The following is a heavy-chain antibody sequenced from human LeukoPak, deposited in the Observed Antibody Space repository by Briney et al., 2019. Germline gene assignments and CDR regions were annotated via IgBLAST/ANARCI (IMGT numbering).Heavy chain of an antibody. CDR2: MSYDGSNK. J-gene: IGHJ4*02. V-gene: IGHV3-30*04. D-gene: IGHD6-19*01. Sequence: PGGSLRLSCAASGFTFSSYAMHWVRQAPGKGLEWVAVMSYDGSNKYYVDSVKGRFTISRDNSKNTLYLQMNSLRAEDTAVYYCAKDEGGSVAGPFSGCDYWGQGTLVTVSS. CDR3: AKDEGGSVAGPFSGCDY. CDR1: GFTFSSYA.